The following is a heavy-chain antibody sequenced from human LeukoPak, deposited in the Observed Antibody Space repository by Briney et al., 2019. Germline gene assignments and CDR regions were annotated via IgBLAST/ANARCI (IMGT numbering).Heavy chain of an antibody. CDR1: GATVSSSY. V-gene: IGHV3-66*01. CDR3: ARDPSPFYGDYGY. Sequence: GGSLRLSCAASGATVSSSYMSWVRQAPGQGLEWVSIMYSGGATDYADSVKGRFTISRDNSKNTLYLQMNSLRAEDTAVYYCARDPSPFYGDYGYWGQGTLVIVSS. D-gene: IGHD4-17*01. CDR2: MYSGGAT. J-gene: IGHJ4*02.